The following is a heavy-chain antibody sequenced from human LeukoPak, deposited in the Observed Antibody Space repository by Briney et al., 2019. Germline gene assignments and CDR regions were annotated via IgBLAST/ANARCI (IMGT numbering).Heavy chain of an antibody. CDR1: GGSISSYY. CDR2: IYTSGST. J-gene: IGHJ5*02. V-gene: IGHV4-4*07. CDR3: ARGGWELPLADWFDP. D-gene: IGHD1-26*01. Sequence: SETLSLTCTVSGGSISSYYWSWIRQPAGKGLEWIGRIYTSGSTNYNPSLKSRVTMSVDTSKNQFSLKLSSVTAADTAVYYCARGGWELPLADWFDPWGQGTLVTVSS.